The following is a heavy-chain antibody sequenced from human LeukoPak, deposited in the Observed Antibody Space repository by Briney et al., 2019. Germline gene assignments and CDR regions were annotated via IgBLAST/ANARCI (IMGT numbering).Heavy chain of an antibody. Sequence: SETLSLTCTVSGGSISSGGYYWSWIRQPPGKGLEWIGYIYHSGSTYYNPSLKSRVTISVDRSKNQFSLKLSSVTAADTAVYYCASGLEYQLPDYWGQGTLVTVSS. V-gene: IGHV4-30-2*01. CDR3: ASGLEYQLPDY. CDR1: GGSISSGGYY. J-gene: IGHJ4*02. CDR2: IYHSGST. D-gene: IGHD2-2*01.